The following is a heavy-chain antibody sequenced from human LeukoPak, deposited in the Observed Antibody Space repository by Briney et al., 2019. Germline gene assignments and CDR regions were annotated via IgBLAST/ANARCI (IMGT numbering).Heavy chain of an antibody. J-gene: IGHJ4*02. CDR1: GFTFSSYG. D-gene: IGHD2-15*01. Sequence: GGSLRLSCAASGFTFSSYGMHWVRQAPGKGLEWVAFIRYDGSNKYYADSMKGRFASSRDNSKNTLYLEMNSLRAEDTAIYHCARVYGSSYYFDYWGQGTLVTVSS. CDR3: ARVYGSSYYFDY. V-gene: IGHV3-30*02. CDR2: IRYDGSNK.